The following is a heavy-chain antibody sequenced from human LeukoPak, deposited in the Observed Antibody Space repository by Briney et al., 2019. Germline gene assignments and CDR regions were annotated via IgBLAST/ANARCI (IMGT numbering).Heavy chain of an antibody. CDR3: ATDLTVTSTCWFDL. D-gene: IGHD4-11*01. J-gene: IGHJ5*02. Sequence: GGSLRLACAVSGFTFSSYTMNWVRQAPGKGLEWVSSITGSSTYIYYADSVKGRFTISRDNAKNSLYLQMDNLGAEDTAVYYCATDLTVTSTCWFDLWGQGTLVTVSS. V-gene: IGHV3-21*01. CDR1: GFTFSSYT. CDR2: ITGSSTYI.